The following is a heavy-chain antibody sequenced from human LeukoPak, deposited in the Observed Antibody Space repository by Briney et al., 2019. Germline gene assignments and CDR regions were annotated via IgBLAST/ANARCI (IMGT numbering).Heavy chain of an antibody. Sequence: GASVKVSCKSSGFTFIEYGVHWVRQAPGQGLEWMGWISGYSGRAHFPQNVQGRVTMTTEPSTNTTFLDIKSLRSDDTAVYYCARDLGGHKVGSIAASGTTMGYWGQGTLITVSS. CDR2: ISGYSGRA. D-gene: IGHD6-13*01. V-gene: IGHV1-18*01. CDR1: GFTFIEYG. CDR3: ARDLGGHKVGSIAASGTTMGY. J-gene: IGHJ4*02.